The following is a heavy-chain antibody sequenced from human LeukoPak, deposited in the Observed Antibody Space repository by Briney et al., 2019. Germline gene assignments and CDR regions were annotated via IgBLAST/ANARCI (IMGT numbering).Heavy chain of an antibody. CDR1: GGSISNYY. V-gene: IGHV4-59*01. J-gene: IGHJ4*02. CDR3: ARVNYDFWSGYYSLDY. D-gene: IGHD3-3*01. CDR2: ISYIGST. Sequence: SETLSLTCTVSGGSISNYYWSWIRQPPGKGLEWIGYISYIGSTKYNPSLKSRVTISEDTSKKQFSLKLSSVTAADTAVYYCARVNYDFWSGYYSLDYWGQGTLVTVSS.